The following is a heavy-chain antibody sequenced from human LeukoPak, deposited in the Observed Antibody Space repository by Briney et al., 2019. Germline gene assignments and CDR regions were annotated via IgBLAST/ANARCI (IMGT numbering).Heavy chain of an antibody. CDR1: GFTFSSYA. D-gene: IGHD7-27*01. V-gene: IGHV3-23*01. J-gene: IGHJ4*02. CDR3: TTYTGILGFDY. CDR2: IHPTEGTT. Sequence: PWGSLRLSCTASGFTFSSYAMSWVRQAPGKGLKWVSAIHPTEGTTFYADSVKGRFTISRDNSKNTLYLQLNSLRAEDTAVYYCTTYTGILGFDYWGQGALVTVSS.